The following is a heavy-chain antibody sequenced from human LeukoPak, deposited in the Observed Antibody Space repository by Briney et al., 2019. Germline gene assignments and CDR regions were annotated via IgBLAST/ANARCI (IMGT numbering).Heavy chain of an antibody. CDR1: GSTFNNYW. Sequence: GGSLRLSCAASGSTFNNYWMTWVRQAPGKGLEWVANIKQDGSERYYVGSVKGRFTISRDNAKNSVYLQMNSLRAEDTAVYYCARAMDVWGQGTTVTVSS. CDR3: ARAMDV. V-gene: IGHV3-7*01. CDR2: IKQDGSER. J-gene: IGHJ6*02.